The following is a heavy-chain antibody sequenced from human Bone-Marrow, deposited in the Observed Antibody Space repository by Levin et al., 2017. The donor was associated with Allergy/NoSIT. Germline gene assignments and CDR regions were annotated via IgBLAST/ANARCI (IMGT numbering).Heavy chain of an antibody. V-gene: IGHV1-18*01. Sequence: GESLKISCKASGYTFTSYAIHWVRQAPGQGLEWIGWVSAYNGDTNYAQTLQGRVTMFTDTSTSTAYMDLRSLISEDTAVYYCARGMIAARRFDYWGLGTLVTVSS. CDR3: ARGMIAARRFDY. CDR1: GYTFTSYA. J-gene: IGHJ4*02. D-gene: IGHD6-6*01. CDR2: VSAYNGDT.